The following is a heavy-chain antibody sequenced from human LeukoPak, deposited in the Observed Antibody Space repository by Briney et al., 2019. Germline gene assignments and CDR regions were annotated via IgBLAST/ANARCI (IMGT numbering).Heavy chain of an antibody. V-gene: IGHV3-30*04. D-gene: IGHD3-16*01. Sequence: GGSLRLSCAASGFTFSSYAMYWVRQAPGKGLEWVAVISYDGSDKFYADSVKGRFTISRDNAKNTLYLQMNSLRAEDTAVYYCARGGEPIYYYYMDVWGKGTTVTVSS. CDR3: ARGGEPIYYYYMDV. CDR1: GFTFSSYA. CDR2: ISYDGSDK. J-gene: IGHJ6*03.